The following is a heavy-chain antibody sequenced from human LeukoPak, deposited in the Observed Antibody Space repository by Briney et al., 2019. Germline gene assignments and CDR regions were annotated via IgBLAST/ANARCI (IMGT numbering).Heavy chain of an antibody. J-gene: IGHJ4*02. CDR3: ARDRNYYGSGSYYIGSYFDY. D-gene: IGHD3-10*01. Sequence: ASVKVSCKASGYTFTSYGIGWVRQAPGQGLEWMGWISAYNGNTNYAQELQGRVTMTTDTSTSTAYMELRSLRSDDTAVYYCARDRNYYGSGSYYIGSYFDYWGQGTLVTVSS. CDR1: GYTFTSYG. CDR2: ISAYNGNT. V-gene: IGHV1-18*01.